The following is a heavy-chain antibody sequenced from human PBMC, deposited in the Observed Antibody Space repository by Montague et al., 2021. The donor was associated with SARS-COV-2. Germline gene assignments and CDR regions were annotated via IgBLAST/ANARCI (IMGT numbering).Heavy chain of an antibody. CDR1: GGSMSSYH. CDR3: ARDVRYYYDQ. Sequence: SETLSLTCSVSGGSMSSYHWVWIRQPPGKGLEWIGYVSYRGSTNXNLSLKSRVTISLGTSKNRFSLRVTSVTAADTAVYYCARDVRYYYDQWGQGILVTVSS. J-gene: IGHJ4*02. V-gene: IGHV4-59*01. CDR2: VSYRGST. D-gene: IGHD3-10*01.